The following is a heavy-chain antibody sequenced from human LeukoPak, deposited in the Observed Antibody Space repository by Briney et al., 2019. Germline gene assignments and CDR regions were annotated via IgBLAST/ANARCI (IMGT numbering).Heavy chain of an antibody. Sequence: GGSLRLSCAASGFTVSSNYMSWVRQAPGKGLEWVSVIYRGGSTYYADSVKGRFTISRDNSKNTLYLQMNSLRAEDTAVYYCAKDLAEIQLWLKTFDYWGQGTLVTVSS. CDR2: IYRGGST. J-gene: IGHJ4*02. CDR1: GFTVSSNY. D-gene: IGHD5-18*01. V-gene: IGHV3-66*01. CDR3: AKDLAEIQLWLKTFDY.